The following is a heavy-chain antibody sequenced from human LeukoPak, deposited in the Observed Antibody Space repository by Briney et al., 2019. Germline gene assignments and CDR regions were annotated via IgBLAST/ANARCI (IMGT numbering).Heavy chain of an antibody. D-gene: IGHD3-10*01. CDR1: GFTFSNYA. V-gene: IGHV3-30*01. CDR3: ARDSTYYYDSGSSGPHYFDN. Sequence: GGSLRLSCAASGFTFSNYAMHWVRQAPGKGLEWVSLISSGGTYEYYADSVKGRFTISRDNSKNTLYLQLNSLRAEDTAVYYCARDSTYYYDSGSSGPHYFDNWGQGALVTVSS. CDR2: ISSGGTYE. J-gene: IGHJ4*02.